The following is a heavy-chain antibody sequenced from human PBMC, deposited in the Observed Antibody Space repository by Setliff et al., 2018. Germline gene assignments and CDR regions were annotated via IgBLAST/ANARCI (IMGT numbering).Heavy chain of an antibody. CDR2: INHSGST. V-gene: IGHV4-34*01. D-gene: IGHD3-3*01. CDR1: GGSFSGYY. Sequence: SETLSLTCAVYGGSFSGYYWSWIRQPPGKGLEWIGEINHSGSTNYNPSLKSRVTISVDTSKNQFSLKLSTVTAADTAVYYCARSGYYDFWSGFLNDAFDIWGQGTMVTVSS. CDR3: ARSGYYDFWSGFLNDAFDI. J-gene: IGHJ3*02.